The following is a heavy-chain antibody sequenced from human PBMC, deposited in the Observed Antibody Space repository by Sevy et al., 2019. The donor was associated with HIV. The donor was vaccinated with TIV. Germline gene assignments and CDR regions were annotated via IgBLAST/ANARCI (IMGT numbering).Heavy chain of an antibody. CDR1: GGTFSSYA. Sequence: ASVKVSCKASGGTFSSYAISWVRQAPGQGLEWMGGIIPIFGTANYAQKFQGRVTITADESTSTAYMGLSSLRYEDTAVYYLACAGPHDFWSGYYTPLVRGYYYGMDVWGQGTTVTVSS. CDR3: ACAGPHDFWSGYYTPLVRGYYYGMDV. V-gene: IGHV1-69*13. CDR2: IIPIFGTA. D-gene: IGHD3-3*01. J-gene: IGHJ6*02.